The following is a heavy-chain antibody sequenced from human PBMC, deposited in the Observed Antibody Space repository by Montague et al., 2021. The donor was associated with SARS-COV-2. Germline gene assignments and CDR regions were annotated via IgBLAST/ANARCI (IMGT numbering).Heavy chain of an antibody. J-gene: IGHJ4*02. V-gene: IGHV3-74*01. D-gene: IGHD2-21*01. Sequence: SLRLSCAASGFSFSTYWMHWVRQAPGKGLVWVSGISADGSNIDYADSVKGRFTISRDNAKNTLYLQMNSLRAEDTAVYYCTNSFKDVDTLCVDDWGQGTLVAVSS. CDR1: GFSFSTYW. CDR2: ISADGSNI. CDR3: TNSFKDVDTLCVDD.